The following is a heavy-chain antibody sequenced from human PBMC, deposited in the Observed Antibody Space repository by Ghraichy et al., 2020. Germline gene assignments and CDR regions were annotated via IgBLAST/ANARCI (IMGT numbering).Heavy chain of an antibody. J-gene: IGHJ6*02. D-gene: IGHD3-10*02. CDR2: FDPEDGET. CDR3: ATLFGDYGMDV. CDR1: GYTLTELS. Sequence: ASAKVSCKVSGYTLTELSIHWVRQAPGKGLEWMGGFDPEDGETIYAQKFQGRVTMTEDTSTDTAYMELSSLRSEDTAVYYCATLFGDYGMDVWGQGTTVTVSS. V-gene: IGHV1-24*01.